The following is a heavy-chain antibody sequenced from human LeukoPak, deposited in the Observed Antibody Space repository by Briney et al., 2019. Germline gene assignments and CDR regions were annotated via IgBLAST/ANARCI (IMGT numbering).Heavy chain of an antibody. CDR2: ISGSGGST. Sequence: PGGSLRLSCAASGFTFSSYTMSWVRQAPGKGLEWVSAISGSGGSTYYADSVKGRFTISRDNSKNTLYLQMNSLRAEDTAVYYCAKDPYSSSWYSSVMDVWGQGTTVTVSS. D-gene: IGHD6-13*01. CDR3: AKDPYSSSWYSSVMDV. J-gene: IGHJ6*02. CDR1: GFTFSSYT. V-gene: IGHV3-23*01.